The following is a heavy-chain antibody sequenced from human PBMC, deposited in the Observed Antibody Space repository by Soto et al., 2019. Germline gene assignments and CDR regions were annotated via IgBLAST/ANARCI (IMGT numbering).Heavy chain of an antibody. CDR2: FNNGGNT. Sequence: EVQLVESGGGVVQPGGSLRLSCAASGFTVSSKYMSWVRQPPGKGPEWVALFNNGGNTYYAESVKGRFTISRDSSKNTVDLQLNSLRDDDTAVYYFARDDVYCGGGRCYGVPMDVWGKGTTFIVSS. J-gene: IGHJ6*03. D-gene: IGHD2-15*01. CDR3: ARDDVYCGGGRCYGVPMDV. V-gene: IGHV3-66*01. CDR1: GFTVSSKY.